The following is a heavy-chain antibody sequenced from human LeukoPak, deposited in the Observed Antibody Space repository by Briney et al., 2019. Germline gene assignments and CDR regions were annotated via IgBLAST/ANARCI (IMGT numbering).Heavy chain of an antibody. CDR2: IYYSGST. D-gene: IGHD3-9*01. Sequence: SETLSLTCTVSGDFISSGAYYWSWIRQHPGKGLEWIGYIYYSGSTYYNPSLKSRVTISVDTSKNQFSLKLSSVTAADTAVYYCARDLYYDILTGYYPIDYYYYYGMDVWGQGTTVTVSS. CDR1: GDFISSGAYY. CDR3: ARDLYYDILTGYYPIDYYYYYGMDV. J-gene: IGHJ6*02. V-gene: IGHV4-31*03.